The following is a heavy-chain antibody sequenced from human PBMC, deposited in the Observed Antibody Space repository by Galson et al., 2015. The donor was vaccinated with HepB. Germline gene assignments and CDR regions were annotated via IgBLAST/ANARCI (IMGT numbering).Heavy chain of an antibody. CDR3: ARDISGYGYGVDV. J-gene: IGHJ6*02. V-gene: IGHV3-11*05. CDR2: ISSSSRNT. D-gene: IGHD5-12*01. CDR1: GFTFSDYY. Sequence: SLRLSCAASGFTFSDYYMSWIRQAPGKGLEWVSYISSSSRNTNYADSVKGRFTISRDNAKNSLYLQINSLRAEDTAVYYCARDISGYGYGVDVWGQGTTVTVSS.